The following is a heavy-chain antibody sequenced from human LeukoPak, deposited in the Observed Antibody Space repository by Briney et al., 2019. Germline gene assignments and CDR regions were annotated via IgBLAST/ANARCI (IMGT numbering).Heavy chain of an antibody. CDR3: AREYYFDNSGYYGVGDY. J-gene: IGHJ4*02. CDR2: IIPIFGTA. D-gene: IGHD3-22*01. Sequence: GASVKVSCKASGGTFSSYAISWVRQAPGQGLEWMGGIIPIFGTANYAQKFQGRVTITADESTSTAYMELSSLRSEDTAVYYCAREYYFDNSGYYGVGDYWGQGTLVTVSS. V-gene: IGHV1-69*01. CDR1: GGTFSSYA.